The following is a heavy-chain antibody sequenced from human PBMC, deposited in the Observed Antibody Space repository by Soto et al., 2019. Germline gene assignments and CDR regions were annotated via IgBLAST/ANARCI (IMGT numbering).Heavy chain of an antibody. Sequence: SETLSLTCTVSDGSSSSSSYYWGWIRQPPGKGLEWSGSIYYSGSTYYNPSLKSRVTISVDTSKNQLSLKLSSVTAADTAVYYCARLGSSWYGELGMDVWVQGTTVTVSS. CDR3: ARLGSSWYGELGMDV. CDR1: DGSSSSSSYY. V-gene: IGHV4-39*01. J-gene: IGHJ6*02. CDR2: IYYSGST. D-gene: IGHD6-13*01.